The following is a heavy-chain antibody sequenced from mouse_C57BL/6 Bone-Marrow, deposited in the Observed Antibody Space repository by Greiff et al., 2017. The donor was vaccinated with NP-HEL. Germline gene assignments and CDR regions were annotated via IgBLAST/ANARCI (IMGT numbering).Heavy chain of an antibody. J-gene: IGHJ1*03. Sequence: VQLQQPGADLVKPGASVKLSCKASGYTFTSYWMHLVKQRPGPGLEWIGRLDPNSGGTKFHEKFKTKATLTVDKPSSTAYMQLSSLTSEDSAVYYCARYYYGSRGWYFDVWGTGTTVTVSS. V-gene: IGHV1-72*01. CDR2: LDPNSGGT. D-gene: IGHD1-1*01. CDR1: GYTFTSYW. CDR3: ARYYYGSRGWYFDV.